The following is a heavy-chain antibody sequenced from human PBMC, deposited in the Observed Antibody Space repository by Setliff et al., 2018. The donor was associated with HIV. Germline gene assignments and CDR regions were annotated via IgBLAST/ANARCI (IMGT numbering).Heavy chain of an antibody. CDR1: GDSISSYY. CDR2: IYTSGST. D-gene: IGHD3-16*01. CDR3: ARDRTGGTFDI. V-gene: IGHV4-4*07. Sequence: SETLSLTCTVSGDSISSYYWSWIRQPAGKGLERIGRIYTSGSTNYNPSLKSRVTMSVDTSKNQFSLKLSSVTAADTAVFYCARDRTGGTFDIWGQGTMVTVSS. J-gene: IGHJ3*02.